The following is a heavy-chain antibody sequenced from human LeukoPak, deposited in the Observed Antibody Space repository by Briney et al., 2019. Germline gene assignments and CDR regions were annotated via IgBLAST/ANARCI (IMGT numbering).Heavy chain of an antibody. CDR3: ARGPDTIRYAFDI. D-gene: IGHD3-3*01. V-gene: IGHV1-8*03. Sequence: ASVKVSCKASGYTFTRYDINWVRQATGQGLEWMGWMNPNSGNTGYAQKFQGRVTITRNTSISTAYMELSSLRSEDTAVYYCARGPDTIRYAFDIWGQGTMGTVSS. J-gene: IGHJ3*02. CDR2: MNPNSGNT. CDR1: GYTFTRYD.